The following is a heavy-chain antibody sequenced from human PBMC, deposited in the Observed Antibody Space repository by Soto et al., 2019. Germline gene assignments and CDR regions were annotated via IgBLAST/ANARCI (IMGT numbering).Heavy chain of an antibody. CDR1: GFTFDDYT. J-gene: IGHJ4*02. CDR2: ISWDGGTT. V-gene: IGHV3-43*01. CDR3: AKGRSSSWSGTFDY. Sequence: GGSLRLSCAASGFTFDDYTMHWVRQAPGKGLEWVSVISWDGGTTYYADSVKGRLIISRDNSKNSLYLQINSLRFEDTALYYCAKGRSSSWSGTFDYWGQGTLVTVSS. D-gene: IGHD6-13*01.